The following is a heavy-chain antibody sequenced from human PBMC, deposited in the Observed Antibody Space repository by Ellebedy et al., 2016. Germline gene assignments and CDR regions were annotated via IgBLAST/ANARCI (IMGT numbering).Heavy chain of an antibody. Sequence: GESLKISXAASGFTFSDYYMSWIRQAPGKGLEWVSHMGNGDSTISYAGSVRGRFTISRDNAKKSLYLQMDNLRAEDTAIYFCARWHWLPDYWGQGAVVTVSS. D-gene: IGHD5-12*01. CDR1: GFTFSDYY. CDR3: ARWHWLPDY. V-gene: IGHV3-11*01. J-gene: IGHJ4*02. CDR2: MGNGDSTI.